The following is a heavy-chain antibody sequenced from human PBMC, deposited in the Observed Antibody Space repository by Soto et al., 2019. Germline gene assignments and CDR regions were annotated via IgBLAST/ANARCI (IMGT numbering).Heavy chain of an antibody. CDR2: IWDDGSNK. J-gene: IGHJ6*02. CDR1: GFTFSSYG. V-gene: IGHV3-33*01. Sequence: QVQLVESGGGVVQPGRSLRLSCAASGFTFSSYGMHWVRQAPGKGLEWVAVIWDDGSNKYYADSVKGRFTISRDNSKNTLYLQMNSLRAEDTAVYYCAREKGCSSTSCYPYYYYYGMDVWGQGTTVTVSS. D-gene: IGHD2-2*01. CDR3: AREKGCSSTSCYPYYYYYGMDV.